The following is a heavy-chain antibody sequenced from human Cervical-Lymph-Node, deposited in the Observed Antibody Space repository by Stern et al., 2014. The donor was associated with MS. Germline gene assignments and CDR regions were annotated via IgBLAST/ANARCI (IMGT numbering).Heavy chain of an antibody. CDR2: INTNTGNP. Sequence: QVQLVESGAELKQPGASVKVSCKASGYTFTSYAMHWVRQAPGQGLEWMGWINTNTGNPEYATGFTGRFVFSLDTSVSTAYLQISSLKAEDTTVYYCAKGITDSSGYYQGFDYWGQGTLVTVSS. CDR1: GYTFTSYA. J-gene: IGHJ4*02. D-gene: IGHD3-22*01. V-gene: IGHV7-4-1*02. CDR3: AKGITDSSGYYQGFDY.